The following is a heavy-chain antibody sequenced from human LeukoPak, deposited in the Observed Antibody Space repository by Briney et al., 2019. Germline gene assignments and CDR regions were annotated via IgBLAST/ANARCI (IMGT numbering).Heavy chain of an antibody. CDR2: ISGSGGST. CDR1: GFTFSSYA. Sequence: GGSLRLSCAASGFTFSSYAMSWVSQAPGKGLEWVSAISGSGGSTYYADSVRGRFTVSRDNSRNTLYLRMNSLRAEDTAVYYCAKDPGGSVGNFDYWGQGTLVTVSS. J-gene: IGHJ4*02. D-gene: IGHD4-23*01. CDR3: AKDPGGSVGNFDY. V-gene: IGHV3-23*01.